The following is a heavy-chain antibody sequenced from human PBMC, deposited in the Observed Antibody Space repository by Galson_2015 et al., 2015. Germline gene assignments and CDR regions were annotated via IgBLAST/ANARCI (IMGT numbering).Heavy chain of an antibody. J-gene: IGHJ4*02. CDR2: ISSSGSTI. CDR3: ARDDYNWNSYSYFDY. V-gene: IGHV3-48*03. D-gene: IGHD1-7*01. Sequence: SLRLSCAASGFTFSSYEMNWVRQAPGKGLEWVSYISSSGSTIYYADSVKGRFTISRDNAKNSLYLQMNSLRAEDTAVYYCARDDYNWNSYSYFDYWGQGTLVTVSS. CDR1: GFTFSSYE.